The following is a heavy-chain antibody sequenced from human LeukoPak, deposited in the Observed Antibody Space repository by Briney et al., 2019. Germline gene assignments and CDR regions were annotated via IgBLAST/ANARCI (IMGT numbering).Heavy chain of an antibody. CDR1: GFTFSRYW. V-gene: IGHV3-7*01. D-gene: IGHD3-22*01. Sequence: GWSLRLSCAASGFTFSRYWMTWVRQAPGKGLEWVANMNQDGSKIYYVDSLKGRFTISRDNAKNSLYLQMNGLRAEDTAVYYCARGSSGYYIGYFDFWGQGTLVTASS. CDR3: ARGSSGYYIGYFDF. J-gene: IGHJ4*02. CDR2: MNQDGSKI.